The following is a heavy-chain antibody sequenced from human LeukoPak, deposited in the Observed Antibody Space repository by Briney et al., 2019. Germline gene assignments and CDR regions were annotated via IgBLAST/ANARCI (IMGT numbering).Heavy chain of an antibody. Sequence: SETLSLTCTVSGGSISSSSYYWGWIRQPPGKGLEWIGSIYYSGSTYYNPSLKSRVTISVDTSKNQFSLKLSSVTAADTAVYYCAREVDTAMDNRYYFDYWGQGTLVTVSS. CDR1: GGSISSSSYY. J-gene: IGHJ4*02. CDR3: AREVDTAMDNRYYFDY. CDR2: IYYSGST. V-gene: IGHV4-39*07. D-gene: IGHD5-18*01.